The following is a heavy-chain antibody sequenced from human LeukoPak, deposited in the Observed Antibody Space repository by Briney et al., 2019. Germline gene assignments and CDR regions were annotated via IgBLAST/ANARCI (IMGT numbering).Heavy chain of an antibody. CDR2: IIPIFGTA. V-gene: IGHV1-69*06. D-gene: IGHD5-12*01. CDR1: GGTFSSYA. J-gene: IGHJ4*02. Sequence: GASVKVSCKASGGTFSSYAISWVRQAPGQGLEWMGGIIPIFGTANYAQKFQGRVTITADKSTSTAYMELSSLRSEDTAVYYCARATSGSSGREDYWGQGTLVTVSS. CDR3: ARATSGSSGREDY.